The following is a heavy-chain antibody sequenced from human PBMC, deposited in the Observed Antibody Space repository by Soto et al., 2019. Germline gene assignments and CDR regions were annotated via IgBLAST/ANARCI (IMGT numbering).Heavy chain of an antibody. D-gene: IGHD1-7*01. Sequence: QVQLVQSGAEVKKPGASVKVSCKASGYPLSSYHMHWVRQAPGQGLEWLGRINPSRGDTTYAQKFQGRVPMTRDTSTSTVYMELSSLRSEDTAVYYCTRGYTWHYDNWFDPWGQGTLVTVTS. CDR1: GYPLSSYH. J-gene: IGHJ5*02. CDR2: INPSRGDT. V-gene: IGHV1-46*03. CDR3: TRGYTWHYDNWFDP.